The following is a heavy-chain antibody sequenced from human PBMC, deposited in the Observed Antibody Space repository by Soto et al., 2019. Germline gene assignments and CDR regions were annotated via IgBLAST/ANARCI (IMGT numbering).Heavy chain of an antibody. CDR1: GFPFCSYA. J-gene: IGHJ6*02. CDR2: ISYDGNNK. Sequence: GGSLRLSCAASGFPFCSYALHWVRQAPRKVLEWVDVISYDGNNKYYADSVKGRFTISRDTSKNTLYLRVNSLRTEVTAMYYCARGGRWALWYYYGMDVSGQGTAVTVSS. V-gene: IGHV3-30-3*01. CDR3: ARGGRWALWYYYGMDV. D-gene: IGHD3-10*01.